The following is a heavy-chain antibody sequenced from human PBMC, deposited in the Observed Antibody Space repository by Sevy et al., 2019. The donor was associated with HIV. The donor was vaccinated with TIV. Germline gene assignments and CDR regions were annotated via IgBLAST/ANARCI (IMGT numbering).Heavy chain of an antibody. CDR1: GYSFTSYW. Sequence: GESLKISCKGSGYSFTSYWIGWVRQMPGKGLEWMGIIYPGDSDTRYSPSFQGQFTISADKSISTGYLQWSSLKASDTAMYYCARDRDYYDSSGYIHTHAFDIWGQGTMVTVSS. J-gene: IGHJ3*02. CDR3: ARDRDYYDSSGYIHTHAFDI. D-gene: IGHD3-22*01. CDR2: IYPGDSDT. V-gene: IGHV5-51*01.